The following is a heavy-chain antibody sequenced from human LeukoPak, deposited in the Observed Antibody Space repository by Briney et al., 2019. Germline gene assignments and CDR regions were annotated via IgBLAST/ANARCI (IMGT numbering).Heavy chain of an antibody. CDR2: IRSKANSYAT. J-gene: IGHJ6*03. Sequence: PGGSLRLSCAASGFTFSGSAMHWVRQASGKGLEWVGRIRSKANSYATAYAASVKGRFTISRDDSKNTAYLQMNSLKTEDTAVYYCTRSEVTITTGIFYYYYYMDVWGKGTTVTVSS. CDR1: GFTFSGSA. CDR3: TRSEVTITTGIFYYYYYMDV. V-gene: IGHV3-73*01. D-gene: IGHD1-14*01.